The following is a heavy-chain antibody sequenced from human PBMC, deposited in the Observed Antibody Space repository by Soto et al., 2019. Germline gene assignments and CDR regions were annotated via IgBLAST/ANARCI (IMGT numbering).Heavy chain of an antibody. Sequence: GASVKVSCKASGYAFIRYGIHCVRQAPGQRLEWMGWINTANGNRKYAEKFQGRVTITGDTSASTADMELSGLRFEDTAVYYCARQDKSPFDYWGQGTLVTVSS. J-gene: IGHJ4*02. CDR3: ARQDKSPFDY. CDR2: INTANGNR. CDR1: GYAFIRYG. V-gene: IGHV1-3*04.